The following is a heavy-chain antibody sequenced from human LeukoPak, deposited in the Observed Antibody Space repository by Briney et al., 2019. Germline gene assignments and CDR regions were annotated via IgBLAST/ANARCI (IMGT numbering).Heavy chain of an antibody. J-gene: IGHJ6*03. D-gene: IGHD3-9*01. Sequence: GEPLKISCKGSGYSFTSYWIGWVRQMPGKGLEWMGIIYPGDSDTRYSPSFQGQVTISADKSISTAYLQWSSLKASDTAMYYCARHRTNYDILTGPYYYYMDVWGKGTTVTVSS. CDR3: ARHRTNYDILTGPYYYYMDV. V-gene: IGHV5-51*01. CDR2: IYPGDSDT. CDR1: GYSFTSYW.